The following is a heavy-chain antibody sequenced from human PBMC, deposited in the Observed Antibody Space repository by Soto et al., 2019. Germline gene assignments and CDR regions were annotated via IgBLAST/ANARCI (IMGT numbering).Heavy chain of an antibody. D-gene: IGHD2-8*01. V-gene: IGHV5-51*01. CDR3: ARSDRYCTNGVCFSIVGMDV. Sequence: PGESLKISCKGSGYSFTSYWIGWVRQMPGKGLEWMGIIYPGDSDTRYSPSFQGQVTISADKSISTAYLQWSSLKASDTAMYYCARSDRYCTNGVCFSIVGMDVWGQGTTVTVSS. CDR1: GYSFTSYW. J-gene: IGHJ6*02. CDR2: IYPGDSDT.